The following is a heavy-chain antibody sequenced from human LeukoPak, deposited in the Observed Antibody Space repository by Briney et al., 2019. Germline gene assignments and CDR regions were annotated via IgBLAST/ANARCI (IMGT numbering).Heavy chain of an antibody. D-gene: IGHD3-16*01. J-gene: IGHJ6*03. V-gene: IGHV4-30-4*08. CDR2: IYYSGST. CDR3: ARVGGRYYYYMDV. CDR1: GGSISSGDYY. Sequence: SETLSLTCTVSGGSISSGDYYWSWIRQPPGKGLEWIGYIYYSGSTYYNPSLKSRVTISVDTSKNQFSLKLSSVTAADTAVYYCARVGGRYYYYMDVWGKGTTVTVSS.